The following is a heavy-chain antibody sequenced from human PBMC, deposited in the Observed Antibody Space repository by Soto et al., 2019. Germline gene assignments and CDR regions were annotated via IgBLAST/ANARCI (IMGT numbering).Heavy chain of an antibody. Sequence: GASVKVSCKASGGTFSSYAISWVRQAPGQGLEWMGGIIPIFGTANYAQKFQGRVTITADESTSTAYMELSSLRPEDTAVYYCARDLGQQQLVLNYWGQGTLVTVSS. CDR2: IIPIFGTA. CDR3: ARDLGQQQLVLNY. V-gene: IGHV1-69*13. J-gene: IGHJ4*02. D-gene: IGHD6-13*01. CDR1: GGTFSSYA.